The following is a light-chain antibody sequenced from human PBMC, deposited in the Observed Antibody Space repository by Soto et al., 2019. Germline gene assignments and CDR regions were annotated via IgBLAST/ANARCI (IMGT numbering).Light chain of an antibody. CDR3: QSYDSGLSAL. CDR1: SSNIGAGYD. J-gene: IGLJ3*02. Sequence: QSVLTQPPSVSGAPGQRVTISCTGSSSNIGAGYDVHWYQPLPGTAPKLLIYGNSNRPSGVPDRFSGSKSGTSASLAITGLQAEDEADYYCQSYDSGLSALFGGGTKVTVL. CDR2: GNS. V-gene: IGLV1-40*01.